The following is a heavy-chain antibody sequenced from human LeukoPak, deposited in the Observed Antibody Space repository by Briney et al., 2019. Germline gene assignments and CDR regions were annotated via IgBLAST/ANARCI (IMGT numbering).Heavy chain of an antibody. Sequence: MPSQTLSLTCTVSGGSISSGDYYWSWIRQPPGKGLEWIGYIYYSGSTYYNPSLKSRVSMSVDTSKNQFSLKLSSVTAADTAIYYCARGETDYYDDFGMDVWGQGTTVTVSS. CDR3: ARGETDYYDDFGMDV. CDR2: IYYSGST. CDR1: GGSISSGDYY. J-gene: IGHJ6*02. D-gene: IGHD1-26*01. V-gene: IGHV4-30-4*08.